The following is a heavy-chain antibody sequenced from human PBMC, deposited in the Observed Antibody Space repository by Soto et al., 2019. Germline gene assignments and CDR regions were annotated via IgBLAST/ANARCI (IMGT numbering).Heavy chain of an antibody. V-gene: IGHV1-69*12. J-gene: IGHJ6*02. CDR1: GGTFSIYA. D-gene: IGHD2-15*01. CDR2: IIPMFGTA. CDR3: ARYRHCSGGSCAPYSGMDV. Sequence: QVQLVQSGAEVKRPGSSVKVSCKASGGTFSIYAISWARQAPGQGLEWMGGIIPMFGTANYAQKFQGKVTITADDSTSTAYMQLNRLRTEDTAFFYCARYRHCSGGSCAPYSGMDVWGQGTTVTDAS.